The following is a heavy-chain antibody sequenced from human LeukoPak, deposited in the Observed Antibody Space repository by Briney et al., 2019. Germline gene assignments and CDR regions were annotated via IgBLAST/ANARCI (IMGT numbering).Heavy chain of an antibody. CDR2: IYYSGST. CDR1: GGSISSSNFY. J-gene: IGHJ4*02. Sequence: SETLSLTCTVSGGSISSSNFYWGWIRQPPGKGLEWIGRIYYSGSTYYNPSLKSRVSISVDTSKNQFSLKLSSVTAADTAVYYCARDARVQKWFGELLKTTTYYFDYWGQGTLVTVSS. D-gene: IGHD3-10*01. CDR3: ARDARVQKWFGELLKTTTYYFDY. V-gene: IGHV4-39*07.